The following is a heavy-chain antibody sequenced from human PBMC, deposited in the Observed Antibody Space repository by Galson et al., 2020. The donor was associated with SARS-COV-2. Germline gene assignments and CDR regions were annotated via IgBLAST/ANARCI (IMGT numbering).Heavy chain of an antibody. CDR3: ARVDGIAASHAFDI. J-gene: IGHJ3*02. CDR1: GYSISSGYY. Sequence: SETLSLTCAVSGYSISSGYYWGWIRQPPGKGLEWIGSIYHSGSTYYNPSLKSRVTISVDTSKNQFSLKLSSVTAADTAVYYCARVDGIAASHAFDIWGQGTMVTVSS. CDR2: IYHSGST. D-gene: IGHD6-13*01. V-gene: IGHV4-38-2*01.